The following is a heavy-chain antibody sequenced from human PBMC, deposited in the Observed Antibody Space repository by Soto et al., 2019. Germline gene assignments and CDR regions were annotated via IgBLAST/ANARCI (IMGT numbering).Heavy chain of an antibody. CDR1: GYTFISHG. V-gene: IGHV1-18*04. Sequence: QVQLVQSGAEVKKPGASVKVSCKASGYTFISHGITWVRQAPGQGLEWMGWISVKNGNTKYAQKVQDRVTMTTDTSTSTAYLEVRSLRSDDTAVYYCVRVSSSIVVVPDYGMDVWGQGTTVTVSS. J-gene: IGHJ6*02. D-gene: IGHD2-2*01. CDR3: VRVSSSIVVVPDYGMDV. CDR2: ISVKNGNT.